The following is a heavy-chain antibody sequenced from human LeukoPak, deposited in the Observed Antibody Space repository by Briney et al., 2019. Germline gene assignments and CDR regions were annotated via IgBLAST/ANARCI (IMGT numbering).Heavy chain of an antibody. CDR3: AGDSNWNDGNYYYYGMDV. V-gene: IGHV4-39*07. CDR1: GGSISSSSYY. CDR2: IYTSGST. D-gene: IGHD1-1*01. J-gene: IGHJ6*02. Sequence: SETLSLTCTVSGGSISSSSYYWGWMRQPPGKGLEGIGSIYTSGSTNYNPSLKSRVTMSVDTSKNQFSLKLSSVTAADTAVYYCAGDSNWNDGNYYYYGMDVWGQGTTVTVSS.